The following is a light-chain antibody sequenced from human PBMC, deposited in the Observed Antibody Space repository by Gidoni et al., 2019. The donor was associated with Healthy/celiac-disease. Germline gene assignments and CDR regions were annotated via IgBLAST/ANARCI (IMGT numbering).Light chain of an antibody. J-gene: IGLJ2*01. V-gene: IGLV1-40*01. CDR1: SSNIGAGYD. CDR2: GNS. Sequence: QSVLTQPPSVSGAPGQMVTISCTGSSSNIGAGYDVHWYQQLPGTAPKLLIYGNSNRPSGVPDRFSGSKPGTSASLAITGLQAEDEADYYCQSYDSSLSGPVVFGGGTKLTVL. CDR3: QSYDSSLSGPVV.